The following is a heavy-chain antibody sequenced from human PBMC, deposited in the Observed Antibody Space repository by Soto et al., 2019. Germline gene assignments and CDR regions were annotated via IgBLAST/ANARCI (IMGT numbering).Heavy chain of an antibody. V-gene: IGHV3-23*01. CDR2: ISGSGGST. CDR3: AKDRGYAFWSGYY. Sequence: GGSLRLSCAASGFTFSSYAMSRVRQAPGKGLEWVSAISGSGGSTYYADSVKGRFTISRDNSKNTLYLQMNSLRAEDTAVYYCAKDRGYAFWSGYYWGQGTLVTVSS. CDR1: GFTFSSYA. J-gene: IGHJ4*02. D-gene: IGHD3-3*01.